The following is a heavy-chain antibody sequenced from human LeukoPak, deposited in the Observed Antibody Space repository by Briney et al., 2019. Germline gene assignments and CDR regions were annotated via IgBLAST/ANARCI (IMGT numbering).Heavy chain of an antibody. CDR2: ISGSGGST. CDR3: AKAGEFGELLQYYFDY. CDR1: GFSFSSYG. J-gene: IGHJ4*02. V-gene: IGHV3-23*01. D-gene: IGHD3-10*01. Sequence: PGGSLRLSCVASGFSFSSYGMHWVRQAPGKGLEWVSAISGSGGSTYYADSVRGRFTISRDNSKNTLYLQMNSLRPEDTAAYYCAKAGEFGELLQYYFDYWGQGTQVTVSS.